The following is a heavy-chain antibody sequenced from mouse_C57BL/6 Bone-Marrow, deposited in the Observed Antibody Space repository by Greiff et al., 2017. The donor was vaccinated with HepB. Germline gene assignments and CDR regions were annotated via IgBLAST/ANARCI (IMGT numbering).Heavy chain of an antibody. CDR3: ARRGLAYYFDY. Sequence: VQLQQSGAELVRPGPSVKVSCKASGYAFTNYLIEWVKQRPGQGLEWIGVINPGSGGTNYNEKFKGKATLTADKSSSTAYMQLSSLTSGDSAVYFCARRGLAYYFDYWGQGTTLTVSS. CDR1: GYAFTNYL. D-gene: IGHD3-3*01. J-gene: IGHJ2*01. CDR2: INPGSGGT. V-gene: IGHV1-54*01.